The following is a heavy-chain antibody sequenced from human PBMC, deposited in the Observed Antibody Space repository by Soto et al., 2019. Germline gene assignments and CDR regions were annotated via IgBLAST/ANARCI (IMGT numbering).Heavy chain of an antibody. CDR2: IYPGDSDT. D-gene: IGHD6-6*01. V-gene: IGHV5-51*01. J-gene: IGHJ6*02. Sequence: GESLKISCKVSGSSFTSYWIGWVRQKPGQALESMGIIYPGDSDTRYNPSFQGQVTLSADRYISTAYLQWSSLKASDTAMYYCARGPDYSSSSYYYYGIDVWGQGTTVTVSS. CDR1: GSSFTSYW. CDR3: ARGPDYSSSSYYYYGIDV.